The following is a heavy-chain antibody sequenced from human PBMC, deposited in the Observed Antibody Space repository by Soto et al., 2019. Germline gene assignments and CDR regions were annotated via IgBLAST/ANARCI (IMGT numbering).Heavy chain of an antibody. CDR3: ARGDCVGGTCYSLAGSFYYYMDV. J-gene: IGHJ6*03. D-gene: IGHD2-15*01. Sequence: EVQLVESGGGLVQPGGSLRLSCVASGFTFSNYWMYWVRQAPGEGLVWVSRINSDGSVSSYADSVKGRLTISRDNVKNTLYLQMDRLRAEDTAVYYCARGDCVGGTCYSLAGSFYYYMDVWGKGTRVTVFS. V-gene: IGHV3-74*01. CDR1: GFTFSNYW. CDR2: INSDGSVS.